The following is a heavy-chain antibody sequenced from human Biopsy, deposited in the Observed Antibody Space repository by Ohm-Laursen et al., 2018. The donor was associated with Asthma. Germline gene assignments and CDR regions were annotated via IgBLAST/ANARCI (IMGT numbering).Heavy chain of an antibody. D-gene: IGHD2-15*01. CDR1: GVSIRSYY. J-gene: IGHJ4*02. Sequence: SETLSLTCTVSGVSIRSYYWTWIRQPPGKGLERIRNIHYSGSTYSNPSLKSRVTISVDTSKKQISLRLSSVIAADTAVYYCAGFCSGGNCPDHWGQGTLVTVSS. V-gene: IGHV4-59*01. CDR3: AGFCSGGNCPDH. CDR2: IHYSGST.